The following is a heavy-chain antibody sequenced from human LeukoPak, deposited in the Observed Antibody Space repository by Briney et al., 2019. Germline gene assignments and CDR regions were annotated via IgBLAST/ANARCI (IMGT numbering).Heavy chain of an antibody. CDR3: ARDVNYAFDY. J-gene: IGHJ4*02. D-gene: IGHD3-16*01. CDR2: ISANSGNT. Sequence: AASVKVSCKPSGYSFTRYGISWVRQAPGQGLEWMAWISANSGNTNYAQNFQDRVTLTTDTSTSTAYMELRSLRSDDTAVYYCARDVNYAFDYWGQGTLVTVSP. CDR1: GYSFTRYG. V-gene: IGHV1-18*01.